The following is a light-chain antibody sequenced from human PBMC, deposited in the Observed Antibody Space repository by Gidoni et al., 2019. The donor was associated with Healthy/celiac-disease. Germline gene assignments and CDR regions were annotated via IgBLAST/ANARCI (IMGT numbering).Light chain of an antibody. J-gene: IGKJ5*01. Sequence: SLPVTPGDPASISCRSSQSLLHSNGYNYLDWYLPKPGQSPQLLIYLGSNRASGVPDRFIGSGSGTDFTLKISRVEAEDVGVYYCMQALQTRAFGQGTRLEIK. CDR1: QSLLHSNGYNY. CDR3: MQALQTRA. CDR2: LGS. V-gene: IGKV2-28*01.